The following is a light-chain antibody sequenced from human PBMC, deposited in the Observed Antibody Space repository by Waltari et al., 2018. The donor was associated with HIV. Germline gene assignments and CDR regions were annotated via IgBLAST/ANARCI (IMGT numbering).Light chain of an antibody. Sequence: QSALTQPASVSGSPGQSITISCTGTSSDVGGHNYVSWYQQHPGKAPKLMIYDVSNRPSGVSNRCSGSKSGNTASLTISGLQAEDEADYYCSSYTSSSTLFGGGTKLTVL. CDR2: DVS. CDR3: SSYTSSSTL. V-gene: IGLV2-14*03. J-gene: IGLJ2*01. CDR1: SSDVGGHNY.